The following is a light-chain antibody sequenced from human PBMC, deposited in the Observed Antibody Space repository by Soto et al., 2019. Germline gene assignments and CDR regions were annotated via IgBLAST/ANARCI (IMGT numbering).Light chain of an antibody. CDR2: RNN. Sequence: QSVLTQPPSASGTPGQRVTISCSGSSSNIGSHNVYWYHQLPGTAPKLLIYRNNQRPSGVPDRFSGSKSGTSASLAISGLRSEDEADYYCVAWDDSLSGRVFGGGTKLTVL. J-gene: IGLJ2*01. CDR1: SSNIGSHN. CDR3: VAWDDSLSGRV. V-gene: IGLV1-47*01.